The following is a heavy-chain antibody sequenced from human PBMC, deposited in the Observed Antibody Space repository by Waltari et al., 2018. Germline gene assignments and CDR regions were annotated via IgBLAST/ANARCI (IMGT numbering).Heavy chain of an antibody. V-gene: IGHV1-2*06. CDR2: IQPNSGGT. J-gene: IGHJ5*02. CDR3: ARVAGAAAGTFNWFDP. Sequence: QVQLVQSGAEVKKPGASVKVSCKASGYTFTGYYMHWVRQAPGQGLEGMVRIQPNSGGTNNAQKVQGRGTMNSDTSISTAYMELSSLRSEDTAVYYCARVAGAAAGTFNWFDPWGQGTLVTVSS. D-gene: IGHD6-13*01. CDR1: GYTFTGYY.